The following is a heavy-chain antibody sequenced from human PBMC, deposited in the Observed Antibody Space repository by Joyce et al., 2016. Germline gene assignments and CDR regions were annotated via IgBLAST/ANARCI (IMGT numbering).Heavy chain of an antibody. CDR1: GYNVPRHW. V-gene: IGHV5-51*07. CDR2: IYPGDSDT. J-gene: IGHJ4*02. D-gene: IGHD6-19*01. Sequence: EVQLVQSGAEVKKPGESLKISCMGFGYNVPRHWIAWVHQMPGKGLEWMGIIYPGDSDTSYSPSFQGQVTVSADTAINTVFLQWSSLAASDSAMYFCARFADSGWSHFDYWGQGTRVTVSS. CDR3: ARFADSGWSHFDY.